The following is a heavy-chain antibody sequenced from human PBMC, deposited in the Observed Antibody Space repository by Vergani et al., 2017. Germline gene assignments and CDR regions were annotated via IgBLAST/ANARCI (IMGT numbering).Heavy chain of an antibody. CDR1: GFTLSSHA. J-gene: IGHJ4*02. Sequence: EVQLLQSEGAVVQPGGSLRLSCVASGFTLSSHAMSWVRQGHGQGLEWVSSTKNTGDSTHYADSVKGRFTISRDNSKNTLYLQMNSLRVEDTAVYYCGRGSDNYNWGQGTLVTVSS. CDR2: TKNTGDST. CDR3: GRGSDNYN. V-gene: IGHV3-23*01. D-gene: IGHD5-24*01.